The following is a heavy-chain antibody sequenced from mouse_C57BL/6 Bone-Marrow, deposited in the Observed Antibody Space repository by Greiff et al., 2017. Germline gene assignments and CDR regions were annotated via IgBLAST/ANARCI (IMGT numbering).Heavy chain of an antibody. CDR2: IYPRDGST. CDR1: GYTFTDHT. Sequence: LQESDAELVKPGASVKISCKVSGYTFTDHTIHWMKQRPEQGLEWIGYIYPRDGSTKYNEKFKGKATLTADKSSSTAYMQLNSLTSEDSAVYFCARWYYYGSNYFDYWGQGTTLTVSS. J-gene: IGHJ2*01. V-gene: IGHV1-78*01. CDR3: ARWYYYGSNYFDY. D-gene: IGHD1-1*01.